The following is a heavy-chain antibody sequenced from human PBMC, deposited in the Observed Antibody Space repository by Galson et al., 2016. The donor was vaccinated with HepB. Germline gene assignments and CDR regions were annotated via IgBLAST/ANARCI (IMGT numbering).Heavy chain of an antibody. V-gene: IGHV3-11*01. CDR2: ISSRGDTI. CDR3: ATFGDDVDWYFDL. J-gene: IGHJ2*01. D-gene: IGHD3-16*01. Sequence: SLRLSCAASGFTLSGYYMIWIRQAPGKGLDWVSYISSRGDTIYYADSVKGRFTISRDNTKDSVYLQMDSLRAEDTAVYYCATFGDDVDWYFDLWGRGTLVTVSS. CDR1: GFTLSGYY.